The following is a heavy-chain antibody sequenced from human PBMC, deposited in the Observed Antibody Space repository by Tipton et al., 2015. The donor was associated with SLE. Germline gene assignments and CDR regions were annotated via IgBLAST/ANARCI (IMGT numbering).Heavy chain of an antibody. J-gene: IGHJ3*01. V-gene: IGHV3-21*01. CDR1: GFTFNTYS. CDR3: ARTPPYTTSWYDAFDL. CDR2: ISTSSYYI. D-gene: IGHD6-13*01. Sequence: SLRLSCAASGFTFNTYSMNWVRQAPGKGLEWVSSISTSSYYIYYADSVKGRFTISRDNTKNSLYLQMNSLRAEDTAVYYCARTPPYTTSWYDAFDLWGQGTMVTVSS.